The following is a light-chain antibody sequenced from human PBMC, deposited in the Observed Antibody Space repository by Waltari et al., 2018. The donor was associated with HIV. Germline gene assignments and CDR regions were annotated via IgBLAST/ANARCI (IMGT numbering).Light chain of an antibody. CDR1: QSLLHSNGYNY. CDR3: MQALQTPLYT. J-gene: IGKJ2*01. Sequence: DIVMTQSPLSLPVTPGEPASIPCRSSQSLLHSNGYNYLDWYLQKPGQSPQPLIYLGSNRASGVPDRFSGRGSGTDFTLKISRVEAEDVGVYYCMQALQTPLYTFGQGTKLEIK. CDR2: LGS. V-gene: IGKV2-28*01.